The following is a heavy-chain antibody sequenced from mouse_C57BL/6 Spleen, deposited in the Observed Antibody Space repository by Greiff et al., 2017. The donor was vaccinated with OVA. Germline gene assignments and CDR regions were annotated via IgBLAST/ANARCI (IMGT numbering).Heavy chain of an antibody. CDR3: AKQFITTVVAHFDY. D-gene: IGHD1-1*01. V-gene: IGHV5-17*01. CDR1: GFTFSDYG. CDR2: ISSGSSTI. J-gene: IGHJ2*01. Sequence: EVQLVESGGGLVKPGGSLKLSCAASGFTFSDYGMHWVRQAPETGLEWVAYISSGSSTIYYADTVKGRFTISRDNAKNTLFLQMTSLRSEDTAMYYCAKQFITTVVAHFDYWGQGTTLTVSS.